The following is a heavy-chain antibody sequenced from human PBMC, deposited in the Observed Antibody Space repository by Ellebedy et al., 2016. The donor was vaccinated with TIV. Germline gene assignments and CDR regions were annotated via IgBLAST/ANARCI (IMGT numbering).Heavy chain of an antibody. Sequence: MPSETLSPTCSVPGDSVSSGDYYWSWIRQPPGKGLERIGYIYSSWITNYNPSLKSRVTISVDTSKNQLSLKPSSVTAADTAVYYCGRDDVRRSYRSHAFDIWGQGTVVTVSS. D-gene: IGHD3-16*02. CDR1: GDSVSSGDYY. V-gene: IGHV4-61*08. CDR3: GRDDVRRSYRSHAFDI. CDR2: IYSSWIT. J-gene: IGHJ3*02.